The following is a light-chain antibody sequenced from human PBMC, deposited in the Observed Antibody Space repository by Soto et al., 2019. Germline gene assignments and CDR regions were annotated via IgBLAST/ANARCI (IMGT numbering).Light chain of an antibody. CDR2: DDD. V-gene: IGLV1-51*01. CDR3: GSWDSSLSAYV. CDR1: SSNIGGNS. J-gene: IGLJ1*01. Sequence: QSVMTQPPSVSAAPGQKVTISWSGSSSNIGGNSVSWYQQLPGTAPKLLIYDDDKRPSGIPDRFSGSKSGTSATLGITGFQTGDEADYYCGSWDSSLSAYVFATGTKLTVL.